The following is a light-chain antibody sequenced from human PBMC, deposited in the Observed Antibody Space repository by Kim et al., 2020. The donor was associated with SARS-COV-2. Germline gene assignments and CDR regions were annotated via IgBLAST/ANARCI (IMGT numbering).Light chain of an antibody. CDR3: QQYNSYPLT. V-gene: IGKV1-16*01. J-gene: IGKJ4*01. CDR1: QGIAKD. Sequence: ASGGDRVNSTCRASQGIAKDLAWFQQKPGKAPKSLVYGASSLQSGAPSRFSGSGSGTEFTLTITSLQPEDFAAYFCQQYNSYPLTFGGGTKVEIK. CDR2: GAS.